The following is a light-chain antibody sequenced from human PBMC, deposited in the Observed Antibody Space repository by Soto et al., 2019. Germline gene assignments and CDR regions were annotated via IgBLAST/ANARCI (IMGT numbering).Light chain of an antibody. Sequence: EVVMTQTPTTLSMSPGQRATLSCRASQSIRSNLAWYQQKPGQAPRLLVYGASTRATTVPARISGSGSGREFTLTIGSLQSEDIAVYYCQQYDTWPRTFGQGTKVDIK. CDR2: GAS. CDR1: QSIRSN. V-gene: IGKV3-15*01. CDR3: QQYDTWPRT. J-gene: IGKJ1*01.